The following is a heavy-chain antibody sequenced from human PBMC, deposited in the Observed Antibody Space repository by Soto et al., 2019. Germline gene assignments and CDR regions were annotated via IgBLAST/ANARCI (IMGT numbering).Heavy chain of an antibody. Sequence: GASVKVSCKASGFTFTSSAVQWVRQARGQRLEWIGWIVVGSGNTNYAQKFQERVTITRDMSTSTAYMELSSLRSEDTAVYYCAAATRYCSGGSCYDWSWDYWGQGTLVTVSS. CDR3: AAATRYCSGGSCYDWSWDY. CDR2: IVVGSGNT. V-gene: IGHV1-58*01. CDR1: GFTFTSSA. J-gene: IGHJ4*02. D-gene: IGHD2-15*01.